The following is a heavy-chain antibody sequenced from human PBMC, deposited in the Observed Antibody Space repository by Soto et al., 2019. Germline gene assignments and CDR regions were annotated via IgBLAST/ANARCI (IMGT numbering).Heavy chain of an antibody. CDR3: ARVDTSVGATCVSY. J-gene: IGHJ4*02. CDR1: GGSISSGGYY. D-gene: IGHD1-26*01. Sequence: QVQLQESGPGLVKPSQTLFLTCTVSGGSISSGGYYWSWIRQHPGKGLEWIGYIFYSGSTYYNPSLKSRVTISVDTSKNQFSLKLSSVTAADTAVYYCARVDTSVGATCVSYWGQGTLVTVSS. V-gene: IGHV4-31*03. CDR2: IFYSGST.